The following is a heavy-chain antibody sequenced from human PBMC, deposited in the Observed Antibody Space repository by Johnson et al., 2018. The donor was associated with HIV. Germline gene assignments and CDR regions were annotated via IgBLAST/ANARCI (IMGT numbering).Heavy chain of an antibody. CDR1: GFSFSAYA. CDR2: ISYDGRNK. Sequence: QVQLVESGGGVVRPGRSLRLSCAAAGFSFSAYAMHWVRQAPGKGLEWVAVISYDGRNKYYADSVKGRFTISRDNSKNTLYLQMNSLRAEDTAVYYCAKDRGLLDAFDIWGQGTMVTVSS. J-gene: IGHJ3*02. CDR3: AKDRGLLDAFDI. V-gene: IGHV3-30*04.